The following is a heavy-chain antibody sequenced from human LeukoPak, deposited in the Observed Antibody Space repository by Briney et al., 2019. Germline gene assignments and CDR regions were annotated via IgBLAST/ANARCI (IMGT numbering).Heavy chain of an antibody. CDR2: ISAYNGNT. J-gene: IGHJ3*02. CDR3: ARDQVAAATHREYAFDI. V-gene: IGHV1-18*04. D-gene: IGHD6-13*01. CDR1: GYTFTGYY. Sequence: ASVKVSCKASGYTFTGYYMHWVRQAPGQGLEWMGWISAYNGNTNYAQKLQGRVTMTTDTSTSTAYMELRSLRSDDTAVYYCARDQVAAATHREYAFDIWGQGTMVTVSS.